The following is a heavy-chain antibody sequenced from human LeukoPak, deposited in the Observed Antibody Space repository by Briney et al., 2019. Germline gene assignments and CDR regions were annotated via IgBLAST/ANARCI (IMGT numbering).Heavy chain of an antibody. CDR3: ARVHSYGNSDY. J-gene: IGHJ4*02. CDR1: GGSFSGYY. Sequence: PSETLSLTCAVYGGSFSGYYWSWIRQPPGKGLEWIGEINHSGSTNYNPSPKSRVTISVDTSKNQFSLKLSSVTAADTAVYYCARVHSYGNSDYWGQGTLVTVSS. CDR2: INHSGST. V-gene: IGHV4-34*01. D-gene: IGHD5-18*01.